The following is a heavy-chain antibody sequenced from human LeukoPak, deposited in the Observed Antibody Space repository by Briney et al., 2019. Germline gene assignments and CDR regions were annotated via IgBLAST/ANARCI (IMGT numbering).Heavy chain of an antibody. J-gene: IGHJ4*02. CDR1: GFTFSSYS. V-gene: IGHV3-21*01. D-gene: IGHD5-18*01. CDR2: IISSSSYI. Sequence: GGSLRLSCAAPGFTFSSYSMSWVRQAPGKGLEWVSSIISSSSYIYYADLMKGRFTISRDNAKNTLYLQMNSLGAEDTAVYYCARDPSSYNYGSPRWGQGTLVTVSS. CDR3: ARDPSSYNYGSPR.